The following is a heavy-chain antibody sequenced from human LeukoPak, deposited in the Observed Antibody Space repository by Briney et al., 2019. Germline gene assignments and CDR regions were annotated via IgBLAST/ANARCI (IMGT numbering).Heavy chain of an antibody. D-gene: IGHD5-18*01. J-gene: IGHJ6*03. Sequence: PGGSLRLSCAASGFTFSSSWMSWVRQAPGQGLEWMANIKQDGSEKYYVDSVKGRFSISRDNAENSLYLQMNSLRADDTAVYYCATLRGNTYGYYLYYFMDVWGKGTTVTVSS. CDR1: GFTFSSSW. CDR3: ATLRGNTYGYYLYYFMDV. V-gene: IGHV3-7*01. CDR2: IKQDGSEK.